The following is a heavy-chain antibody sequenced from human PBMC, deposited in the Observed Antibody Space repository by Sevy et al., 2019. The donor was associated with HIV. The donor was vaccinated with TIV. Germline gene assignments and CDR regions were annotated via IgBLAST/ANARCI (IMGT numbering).Heavy chain of an antibody. CDR3: ARAGITGTTAAPVYYGMDV. Sequence: SETLSLTCAVYGGTFSGYYWSWIRQPPGKGLEWIGEINHSGSTNYNPSLKSRVTISVDTSKNQFSEKLSSVTTADTAVYYCARAGITGTTAAPVYYGMDVWGQGTTVTVSS. D-gene: IGHD1-7*01. CDR2: INHSGST. J-gene: IGHJ6*02. CDR1: GGTFSGYY. V-gene: IGHV4-34*01.